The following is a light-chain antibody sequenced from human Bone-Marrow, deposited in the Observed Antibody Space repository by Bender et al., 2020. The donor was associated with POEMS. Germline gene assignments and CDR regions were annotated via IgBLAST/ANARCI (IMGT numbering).Light chain of an antibody. CDR1: SSDVANYNL. Sequence: QSALTQPASVSGSPGQSITISCTGTSSDVANYNLVSWFLQHPGKAPKLIIYEVTRRPSGVSDRFSASRSGNTASRTISGLQAENDGEYQWSLYTTSSAVVFGGGTKLTGL. J-gene: IGLJ2*01. CDR3: SLYTTSSAVV. CDR2: EVT. V-gene: IGLV2-14*02.